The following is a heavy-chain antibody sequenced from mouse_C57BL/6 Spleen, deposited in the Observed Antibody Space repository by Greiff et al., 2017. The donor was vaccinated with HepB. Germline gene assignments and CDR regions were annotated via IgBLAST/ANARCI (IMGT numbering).Heavy chain of an antibody. D-gene: IGHD1-1*01. J-gene: IGHJ4*01. CDR2: IDPEDGDT. V-gene: IGHV14-2*01. Sequence: VQLKQSGAELVKPGASVKLSCTASGFNFKDYYMHWVKQRTEQGLEWIGRIDPEDGDTKYAPKFQGKATITADTSSNTAYLQLSSLTSEDAAVYDGARDGTTVVARAMDYWGQGTSVTVSS. CDR1: GFNFKDYY. CDR3: ARDGTTVVARAMDY.